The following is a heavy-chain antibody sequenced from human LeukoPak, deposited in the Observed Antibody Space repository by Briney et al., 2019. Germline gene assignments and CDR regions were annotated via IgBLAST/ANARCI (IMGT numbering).Heavy chain of an antibody. CDR2: IYYSGST. J-gene: IGHJ5*02. CDR3: ARAGFWIWFHP. D-gene: IGHD3-3*01. Sequence: PSETLSLTCTVSGGSISRGDYYWSWIRQPPGKGLEWIGYIYYSGSTYYNPSLKSRVTISVDTSKHQFSLKLSSVAAADTAVYYCARAGFWIWFHPWGQGTLVTVSS. CDR1: GGSISRGDYY. V-gene: IGHV4-30-4*01.